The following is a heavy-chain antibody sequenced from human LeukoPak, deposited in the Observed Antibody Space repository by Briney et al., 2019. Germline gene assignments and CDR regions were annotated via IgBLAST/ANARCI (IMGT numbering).Heavy chain of an antibody. CDR1: GYTFSDHY. J-gene: IGHJ6*02. CDR3: GRAAYAHGLDV. D-gene: IGHD4-17*01. Sequence: GGSLRLSCVASGYTFSDHYMDWVRRARGKGGEGVGRIRNKANSYIREYAAAVKDRFTGAREDPNNSLFLQMNSLKTEYTAVYYCGRAAYAHGLDVWGQGTTATVSS. V-gene: IGHV3-72*01. CDR2: IRNKANSYIR.